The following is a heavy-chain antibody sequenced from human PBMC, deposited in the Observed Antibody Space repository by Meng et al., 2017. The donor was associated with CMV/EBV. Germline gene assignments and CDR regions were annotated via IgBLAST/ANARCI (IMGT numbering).Heavy chain of an antibody. V-gene: IGHV2-5*02. CDR2: IYWDDDK. CDR1: VFPLSTSGVG. J-gene: IGHJ4*02. D-gene: IGHD3-3*01. CDR3: AHSRITIFGVVPYYFDY. Sequence: QITLKESGPTLGKPTQTLRLTWTFSVFPLSTSGVGVGWIRQPPGKALEWLALIYWDDDKRYSPSLKSRLTITKDTSKNQVVLTMTNMDPVDTATYYCAHSRITIFGVVPYYFDYWGQGTLGTVS.